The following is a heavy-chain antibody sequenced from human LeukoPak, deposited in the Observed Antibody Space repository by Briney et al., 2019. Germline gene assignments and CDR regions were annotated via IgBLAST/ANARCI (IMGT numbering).Heavy chain of an antibody. Sequence: PGGSLRLSCSASGFTFSSYAMHWVRQAPGKGLEYVSAISSNGGGRYYADSVKGRFTISRDNSGNTLYLQMTSLRPEDTAVYYCVKPARGSGIQYGFDSWGQGTLVTVSS. CDR2: ISSNGGGR. CDR1: GFTFSSYA. D-gene: IGHD3-10*01. J-gene: IGHJ4*02. CDR3: VKPARGSGIQYGFDS. V-gene: IGHV3-64D*06.